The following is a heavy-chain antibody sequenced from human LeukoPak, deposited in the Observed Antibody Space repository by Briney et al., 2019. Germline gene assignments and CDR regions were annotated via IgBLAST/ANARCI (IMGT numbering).Heavy chain of an antibody. CDR1: GGSFSGYY. D-gene: IGHD3-10*01. J-gene: IGHJ4*02. CDR3: ARLYYYGSGSIDY. CDR2: INHSGST. V-gene: IGHV4-34*01. Sequence: SETLSLTCAVYGGSFSGYYWSWIRQPPGKGLEWIGEINHSGSTNCNPSLKSRVTISVDTSKNQFSLKLSSVTAADTAVYYCARLYYYGSGSIDYWGQGTLVTVSS.